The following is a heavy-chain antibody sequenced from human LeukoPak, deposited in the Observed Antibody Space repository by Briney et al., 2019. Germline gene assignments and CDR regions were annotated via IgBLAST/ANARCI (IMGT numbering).Heavy chain of an antibody. J-gene: IGHJ4*02. CDR2: IYSGGST. V-gene: IGHV3-66*02. CDR1: GFSFSSFA. D-gene: IGHD5-24*01. CDR3: ARVKRDRGYYFDY. Sequence: GGSLRLSCAASGFSFSSFAMSWVRQAPGKGLEWVSVIYSGGSTYYADSVKGRFTISRDNSKNTLYLQMNSLRAEDTAVYYCARVKRDRGYYFDYWGQGTLVTVSS.